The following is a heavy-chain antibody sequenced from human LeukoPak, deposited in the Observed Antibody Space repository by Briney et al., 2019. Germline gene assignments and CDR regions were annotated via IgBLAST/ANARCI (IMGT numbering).Heavy chain of an antibody. CDR3: AMYYDFWSGYPRDY. V-gene: IGHV4-30-4*08. D-gene: IGHD3-3*01. Sequence: SETLSLTCTVSGGSISSGDYYWRWVRQPPGKGLERIGYIYYSGGTYYNPSLKSRVTISVDTSKNQFSLKLSSVTAADTAVYYCAMYYDFWSGYPRDYWGQGTLVTVSS. CDR2: IYYSGGT. J-gene: IGHJ4*02. CDR1: GGSISSGDYY.